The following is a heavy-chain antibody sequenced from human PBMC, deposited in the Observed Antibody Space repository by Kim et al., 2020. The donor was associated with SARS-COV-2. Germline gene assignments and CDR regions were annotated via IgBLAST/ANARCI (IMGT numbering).Heavy chain of an antibody. CDR3: ARISGDEADY. CDR2: ISYDGSNK. Sequence: GGSLRLSCAASGFTFSSYAMHWVRQAPGKGLEWVAVISYDGSNKYYADSVKGRFTISRDNSKNTLYLQMNSLRAEDTAVYYCARISGDEADYWGQGTLVT. CDR1: GFTFSSYA. J-gene: IGHJ4*02. D-gene: IGHD7-27*01. V-gene: IGHV3-30*04.